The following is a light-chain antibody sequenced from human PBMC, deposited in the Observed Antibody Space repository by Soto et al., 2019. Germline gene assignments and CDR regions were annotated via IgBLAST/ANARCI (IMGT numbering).Light chain of an antibody. CDR2: GAT. Sequence: EIVLTQSPGTLSLSPGERATLSCGASQSVDSRYLAWYQQKPGQAPRLLIYGATTRATGIPDRFSGSGSGTDFTLTIIRLEAEDFAVYYCQQYVSPPPYTFGQGTKLEIK. CDR3: QQYVSPPPYT. V-gene: IGKV3-20*01. CDR1: QSVDSRY. J-gene: IGKJ2*01.